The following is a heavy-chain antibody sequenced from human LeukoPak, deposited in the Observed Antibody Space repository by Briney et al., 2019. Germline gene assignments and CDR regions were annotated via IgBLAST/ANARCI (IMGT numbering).Heavy chain of an antibody. V-gene: IGHV3-30*03. D-gene: IGHD2-15*01. CDR1: GFNITSNY. CDR2: ISYDGSNK. Sequence: GGSLRLSCAASGFNITSNYMNWVRQAPGKGLEWVAVISYDGSNKYYVDSVKGRFTISRDNSKNTLYLQMNNLRAEDTAVYYCARADLGSCSGGSCYGHYWGQGTLVTVSS. J-gene: IGHJ4*02. CDR3: ARADLGSCSGGSCYGHY.